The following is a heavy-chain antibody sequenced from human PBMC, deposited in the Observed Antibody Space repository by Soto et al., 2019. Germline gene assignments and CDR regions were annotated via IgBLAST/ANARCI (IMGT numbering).Heavy chain of an antibody. CDR1: YLSISGYL. CDR3: ARGTSNWSWKFEY. CDR2: ILDTETT. D-gene: IGHD1-20*01. Sequence: TGTLSFTCSFAYLSISGYLWSWIRQPPVKGLEWIGYILDTETTNYNPSLKSRVTMSLDTSKNQLSLRLTSVTAADTAVYYCARGTSNWSWKFEYWGQGILVTVS. V-gene: IGHV4-59*01. J-gene: IGHJ4*02.